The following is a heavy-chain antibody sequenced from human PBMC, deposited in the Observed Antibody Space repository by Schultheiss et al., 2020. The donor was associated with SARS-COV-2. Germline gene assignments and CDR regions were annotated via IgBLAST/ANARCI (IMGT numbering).Heavy chain of an antibody. Sequence: GESLKISCAASGFTFSDYYMSWIRQAPGKGLEWVAVTSYDGTRTYYADSVKGRFTISRDNAKNSLYLQMNSLRAEDTAVYYCAREGGSYCLDYWGQGTLVTVSS. CDR1: GFTFSDYY. J-gene: IGHJ4*02. V-gene: IGHV3-30-3*01. CDR2: TSYDGTRT. D-gene: IGHD1-26*01. CDR3: AREGGSYCLDY.